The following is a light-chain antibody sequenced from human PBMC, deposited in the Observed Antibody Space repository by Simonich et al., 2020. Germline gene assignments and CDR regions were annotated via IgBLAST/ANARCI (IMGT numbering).Light chain of an antibody. CDR2: DVS. V-gene: IGLV2-14*03. Sequence: QSALTQPASVSGSPGQSITISCNGTSSEFGGYNYVSWYQQHPGKAPKLMIYDVSNRPSGVSNRFYGSKSGNTASLTISGLQAEDEADYYCSSYTSSSTLVFGGGTKLTVL. J-gene: IGLJ2*01. CDR1: SSEFGGYNY. CDR3: SSYTSSSTLV.